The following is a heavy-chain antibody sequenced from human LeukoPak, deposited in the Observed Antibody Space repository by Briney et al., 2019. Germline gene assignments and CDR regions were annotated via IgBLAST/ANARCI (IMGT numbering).Heavy chain of an antibody. Sequence: GGALRLSCAASGFTFSSYGMHWVRQAPGKGLEWVAVIWYDGSNKYYADSVKGRFTISRDNSKNTLYLQMNSLRAEDTAVYYCAKSDLVVVNDAFYIWAQGTMVTVSS. V-gene: IGHV3-33*06. CDR3: AKSDLVVVNDAFYI. J-gene: IGHJ3*02. CDR2: IWYDGSNK. D-gene: IGHD3-22*01. CDR1: GFTFSSYG.